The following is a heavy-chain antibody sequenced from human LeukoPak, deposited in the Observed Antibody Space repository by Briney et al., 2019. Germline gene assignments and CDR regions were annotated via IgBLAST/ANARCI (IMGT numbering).Heavy chain of an antibody. Sequence: PGGSLRLSCAASGFTFSSHWMSWVRQAPGKGLEWVANIKNDGSEAFYVGSVKGRFTISKDDDKTSLYLQMNSLRVEDTALYYCARNNKGAFDIWGQGTRVTVSS. D-gene: IGHD1/OR15-1a*01. V-gene: IGHV3-7*04. CDR1: GFTFSSHW. J-gene: IGHJ3*02. CDR3: ARNNKGAFDI. CDR2: IKNDGSEA.